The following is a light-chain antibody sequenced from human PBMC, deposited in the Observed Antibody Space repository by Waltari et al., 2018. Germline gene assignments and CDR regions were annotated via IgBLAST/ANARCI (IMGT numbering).Light chain of an antibody. V-gene: IGKV2-28*01. Sequence: DIVMTQSPLSLPVTPGEPASISCRSSQSLLHSKGYNCLDWYLQKPGQSPQLLIYLGSNRAAGVPDRFSGSGSCTDFSLKISRVEAEDVGVYYCMQALQTPYTCGQGTKLEIK. CDR1: QSLLHSKGYNC. J-gene: IGKJ2*01. CDR3: MQALQTPYT. CDR2: LGS.